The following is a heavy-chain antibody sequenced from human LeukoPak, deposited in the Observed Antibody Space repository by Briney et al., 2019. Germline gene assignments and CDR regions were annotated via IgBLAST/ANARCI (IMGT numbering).Heavy chain of an antibody. Sequence: PSETLSLTCAVSGGSISSGGYSWSWIRQPPGKGLEWIGEINHSGSTNYNPSLKSRVTISVDTSKNQFSLKLSSVTAADTAVYYCASVGVNLARPGSDYGMDVWGQGTTVTVSS. V-gene: IGHV4-30-2*01. CDR1: GGSISSGGYS. J-gene: IGHJ6*02. CDR3: ASVGVNLARPGSDYGMDV. CDR2: INHSGST. D-gene: IGHD3-10*01.